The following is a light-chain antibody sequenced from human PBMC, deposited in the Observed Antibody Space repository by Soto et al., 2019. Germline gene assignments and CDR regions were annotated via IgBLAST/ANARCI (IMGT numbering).Light chain of an antibody. Sequence: QSVLTQPATVSGYPGQSITISCTGTSSDVGGYNYVSWYQQHPGKAPKLMIYDVSNRPSGVSNRFSGPKSGNTASLTISGLQAEDEADYYCSSYTSSSTLKVFGTGTKVTVL. CDR1: SSDVGGYNY. J-gene: IGLJ1*01. CDR2: DVS. CDR3: SSYTSSSTLKV. V-gene: IGLV2-14*01.